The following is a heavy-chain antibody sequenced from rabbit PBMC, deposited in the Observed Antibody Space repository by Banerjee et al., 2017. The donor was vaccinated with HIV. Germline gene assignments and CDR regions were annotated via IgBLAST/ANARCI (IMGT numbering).Heavy chain of an antibody. J-gene: IGHJ4*01. CDR3: ARGPGTSYKGRYFNL. Sequence: QAQLEESGGVLVQPEGSLTLTCTASGFSFSSSDYMCWVRPAPGKGLEWIACIFAGITCSTYNASGAKGRFTISKTASSTVTLQMTSLTAADTAPYFCARGPGTSYKGRYFNLWGPGTLVTVS. CDR1: GFSFSSSDY. CDR2: IFAGITCST. D-gene: IGHD8-1*01. V-gene: IGHV1S45*01.